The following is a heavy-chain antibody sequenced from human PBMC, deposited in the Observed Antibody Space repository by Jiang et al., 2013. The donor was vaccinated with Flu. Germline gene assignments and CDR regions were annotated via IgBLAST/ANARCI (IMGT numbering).Heavy chain of an antibody. J-gene: IGHJ4*02. D-gene: IGHD5-12*01. Sequence: QLVESGGGVVQPGRSLRLSCAASGFTFSSHTMHWVRQAPGKGLEWLTFISYDGSLDYYTDSVKGRFTISRDNSKNTVSLRMNSLRPEDTAVYFCVRGFTGFDSAPGFEYWGQGTLVTVSS. CDR1: GFTFSSHT. CDR3: VRGFTGFDSAPGFEY. CDR2: ISYDGSLD. V-gene: IGHV3-30*04.